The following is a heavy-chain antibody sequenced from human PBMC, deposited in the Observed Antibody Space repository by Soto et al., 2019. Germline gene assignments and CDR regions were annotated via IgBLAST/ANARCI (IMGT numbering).Heavy chain of an antibody. D-gene: IGHD3-10*01. CDR1: GFAFSSYA. CDR2: VGGGDRSI. CDR3: AKDYGGLPFDY. Sequence: HPGGSLRLSCAASGFAFSSYAMSWVRQAPEKGLEWLSVVGGGDRSILYADSVKGRFTISRDNSRNILYLQMSSLRADDTAVYYCAKDYGGLPFDYWGQGSRVTVSS. V-gene: IGHV3-23*01. J-gene: IGHJ4*01.